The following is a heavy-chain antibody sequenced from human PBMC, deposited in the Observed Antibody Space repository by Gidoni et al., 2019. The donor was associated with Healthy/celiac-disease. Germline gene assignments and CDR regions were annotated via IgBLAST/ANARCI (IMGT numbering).Heavy chain of an antibody. J-gene: IGHJ4*02. CDR2: IYPGDSDT. V-gene: IGHV5-51*01. Sequence: EVQLVQSGAEVKKPGESLKISCKCSGHSFTSYWIGWVRQMPGKGLEWMGIIYPGDSDTRYSPSFQGQVTISADKSISTAYLQWSSLKASDTAMYYCARHSVFLDVLSHFDYWGQGTLVTVSS. CDR3: ARHSVFLDVLSHFDY. CDR1: GHSFTSYW. D-gene: IGHD3-3*01.